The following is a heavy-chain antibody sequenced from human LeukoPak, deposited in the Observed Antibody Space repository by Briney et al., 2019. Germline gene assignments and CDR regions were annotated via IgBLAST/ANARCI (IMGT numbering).Heavy chain of an antibody. CDR3: AKDPNMAKGAFDI. V-gene: IGHV3-23*01. Sequence: GGSLRLSCAASGFTFSSYAMSWVRQAPGKGLEWVSATSGSGGSTYYADSVKGRFTISRDNSKNTLYLQMNSLRAEDTAVYYCAKDPNMAKGAFDIWGQGTMVTVSS. CDR1: GFTFSSYA. D-gene: IGHD5-24*01. J-gene: IGHJ3*02. CDR2: TSGSGGST.